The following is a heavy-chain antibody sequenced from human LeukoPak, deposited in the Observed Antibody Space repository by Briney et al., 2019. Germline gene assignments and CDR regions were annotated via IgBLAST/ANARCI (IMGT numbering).Heavy chain of an antibody. D-gene: IGHD6-13*01. J-gene: IGHJ3*01. CDR3: AKDMFSSSSSS. CDR1: GFTFSSYA. Sequence: PGRSLRLSCGASGFTFSSYAMTWVRQAPGRGLEWVSAISGTGGYTYYTDSVKGRFTISRDNSKNTLYLEMNSLRAEDTAVYYCAKDMFSSSSSSWGQGTMVTVSS. CDR2: ISGTGGYT. V-gene: IGHV3-23*01.